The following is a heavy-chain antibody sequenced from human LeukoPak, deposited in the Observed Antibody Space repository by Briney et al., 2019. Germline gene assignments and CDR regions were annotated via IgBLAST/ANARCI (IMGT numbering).Heavy chain of an antibody. D-gene: IGHD1-26*01. CDR3: ARVYGGSTPYFDY. CDR1: GGSISSYY. J-gene: IGHJ4*02. V-gene: IGHV4-59*01. Sequence: LETLSLTCTVSGGSISSYYWSWIRQPPGKGLEWIGYIYYSGSTNYNPSLKSRVTISVDTSKNQFSLKLSSVTAADTAVYYCARVYGGSTPYFDYWGQGTLVTVSS. CDR2: IYYSGST.